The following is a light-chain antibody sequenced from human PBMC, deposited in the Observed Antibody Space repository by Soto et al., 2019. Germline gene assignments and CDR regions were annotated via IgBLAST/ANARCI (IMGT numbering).Light chain of an antibody. CDR3: CSYAGRYTYV. CDR2: DVN. Sequence: QSALTQPASVSGSPGQSITISCTGTSSDVGGYNYVSWYQQHPGKAPKVIIFDVNKRPSGVPDRFSGSKSGNTASLTISGLQAEDEADYYCCSYAGRYTYVFGTGTKLTVL. CDR1: SSDVGGYNY. V-gene: IGLV2-11*01. J-gene: IGLJ1*01.